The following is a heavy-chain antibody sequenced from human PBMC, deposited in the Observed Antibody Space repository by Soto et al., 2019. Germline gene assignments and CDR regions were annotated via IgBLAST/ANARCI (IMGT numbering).Heavy chain of an antibody. CDR3: ARDLSRSDYDFWSGVGYGMDV. CDR2: ISYDGSNK. J-gene: IGHJ6*02. CDR1: GFTFSSYA. D-gene: IGHD3-3*01. V-gene: IGHV3-30-3*01. Sequence: PGGSLRLSCAASGFTFSSYAMHWVRQAPGKGLEWVAVISYDGSNKYYADSVKGRFTISRDNSKNTLYLQMNSLRAEDTAVYYCARDLSRSDYDFWSGVGYGMDVWGQGTTVTISS.